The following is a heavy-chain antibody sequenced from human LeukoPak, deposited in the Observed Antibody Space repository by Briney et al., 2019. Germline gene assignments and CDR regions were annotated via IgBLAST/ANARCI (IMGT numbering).Heavy chain of an antibody. CDR3: AKDGYSSGWYSGYFDY. CDR1: GFTFSSYG. Sequence: GGSLRLSCAASGFTFSSYGMHWVRQAPGKGLEWVAFIRYYGSNKYYAYSVKGRFTISRDNSKNTLYLQMNSLRAEDTAVYYCAKDGYSSGWYSGYFDYWGQGTLVTVSS. CDR2: IRYYGSNK. J-gene: IGHJ4*02. D-gene: IGHD6-19*01. V-gene: IGHV3-30*02.